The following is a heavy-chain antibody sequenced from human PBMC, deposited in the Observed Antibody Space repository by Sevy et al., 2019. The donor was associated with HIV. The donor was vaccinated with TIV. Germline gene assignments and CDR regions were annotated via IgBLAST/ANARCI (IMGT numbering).Heavy chain of an antibody. J-gene: IGHJ6*02. CDR1: GFTFSSYA. CDR3: ARGLAALPGYYYGLDV. Sequence: GGSLRLSCAASGFTFSSYAMNWVRQAPGKGLEWVALISYDGNNKYYADSVKGRFTISRDNSKNTLYLQMNSLRGEDMAFYYCARGLAALPGYYYGLDVWGQGTTVTVSS. V-gene: IGHV3-30*04. CDR2: ISYDGNNK. D-gene: IGHD6-6*01.